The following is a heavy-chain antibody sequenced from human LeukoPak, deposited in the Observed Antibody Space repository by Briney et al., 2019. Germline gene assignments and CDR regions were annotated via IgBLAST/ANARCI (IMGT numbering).Heavy chain of an antibody. J-gene: IGHJ4*02. CDR1: GFTFSDYY. D-gene: IGHD4-17*01. V-gene: IGHV3-11*04. CDR3: ARVGRVTTPRYCDY. CDR2: ISSSGSTI. Sequence: KTGGSLRLSCAASGFTFSDYYMSWIRQAPGKGLEWVSYISSSGSTIYYADSVKGRFTISRDNAKNSLYLQMNSLRDEDTAVYYCARVGRVTTPRYCDYWGQGTLVTVSS.